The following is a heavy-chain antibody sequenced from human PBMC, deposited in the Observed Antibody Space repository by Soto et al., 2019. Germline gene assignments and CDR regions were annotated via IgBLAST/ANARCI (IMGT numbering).Heavy chain of an antibody. CDR1: GFTFTTYS. CDR2: ISSSSTYI. Sequence: EVQLVESGGGLVKPGGSLRLSCEASGFTFTTYSLNWVRQVPGKGLEWVSSISSSSTYIYYSDSVRGRFTISRDNAKNSLYLQMNSLRAEDTAVYYCARDPSSRGNYYFDFWGQGTLVTVSS. V-gene: IGHV3-21*01. J-gene: IGHJ4*02. D-gene: IGHD6-13*01. CDR3: ARDPSSRGNYYFDF.